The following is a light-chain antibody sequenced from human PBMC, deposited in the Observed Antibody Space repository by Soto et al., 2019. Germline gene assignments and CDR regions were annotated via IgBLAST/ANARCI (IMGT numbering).Light chain of an antibody. CDR2: ENN. CDR1: SSNIGSDF. Sequence: QSVLTQPPSVSAAPGQKVTISRSGSSSNIGSDFVSWYQQLPGTAPQLLIYENNKRPSGIPDRFSGSKSATSATLGITGLQTGDEADYYCAAWDTSLSGGVFGGGTKLTVL. CDR3: AAWDTSLSGGV. J-gene: IGLJ3*02. V-gene: IGLV1-51*02.